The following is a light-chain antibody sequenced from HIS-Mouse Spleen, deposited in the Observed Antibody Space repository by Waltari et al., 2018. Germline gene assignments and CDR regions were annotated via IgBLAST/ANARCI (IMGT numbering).Light chain of an antibody. Sequence: QSALTQPSSVSGSPGQSITISCTGTRSDVGGYKYVSWYQQHPGKAPKLRIYEVSNRPSGVSNRFSGSKSGNTASLTISGLQAEDEADYYCSSYTSSSSWVFGGGTKLTVL. CDR3: SSYTSSSSWV. V-gene: IGLV2-14*01. J-gene: IGLJ3*02. CDR1: RSDVGGYKY. CDR2: EVS.